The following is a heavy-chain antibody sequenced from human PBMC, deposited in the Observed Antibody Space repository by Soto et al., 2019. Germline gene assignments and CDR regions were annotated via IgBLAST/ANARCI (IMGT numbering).Heavy chain of an antibody. V-gene: IGHV3-66*01. CDR3: ARNYYGSGSYAPWFDP. D-gene: IGHD3-10*01. CDR1: GFNGRLNY. J-gene: IGHJ5*02. CDR2: IYVNGNT. Sequence: GESLKISFAGSGFNGRLNYIGWAPPAPGKGLELVSFIYVNGNTYSAASVKGRFSISRDSSKYTVYLQMDRLRAEDTAVYYCARNYYGSGSYAPWFDPWGQGTLVTVSS.